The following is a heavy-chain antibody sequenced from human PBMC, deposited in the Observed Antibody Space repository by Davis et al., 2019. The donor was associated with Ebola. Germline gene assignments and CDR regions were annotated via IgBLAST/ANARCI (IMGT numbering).Heavy chain of an antibody. Sequence: PGGSLRLSCAASGFTFDDYVIHWVRQAPGKGLEWVSVVSRDGGSTHYADSVKGRFTISRDSRKNSLYLQMNSLRLEDTALYYCAKSLEVRFVRQPLDYWGQGTLVIVSS. V-gene: IGHV3-43D*03. D-gene: IGHD1-14*01. CDR3: AKSLEVRFVRQPLDY. CDR2: VSRDGGST. CDR1: GFTFDDYV. J-gene: IGHJ4*02.